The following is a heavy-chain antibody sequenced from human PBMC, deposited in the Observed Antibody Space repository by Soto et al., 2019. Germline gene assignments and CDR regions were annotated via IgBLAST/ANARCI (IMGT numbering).Heavy chain of an antibody. CDR2: ATNKGHSHTT. CDR3: ARLMGTSFDL. CDR1: GSTFSDHH. D-gene: IGHD2-8*01. V-gene: IGHV3-72*01. Sequence: PGGSLRLPCAASGSTFSDHHMDWVRQAPGKGLEWVGRATNKGHSHTTGYAASVKGRFTISRDDSKNSLSLQMNSLKTEDTAVYFCARLMGTSFDLWGQGTLVTVSS. J-gene: IGHJ4*02.